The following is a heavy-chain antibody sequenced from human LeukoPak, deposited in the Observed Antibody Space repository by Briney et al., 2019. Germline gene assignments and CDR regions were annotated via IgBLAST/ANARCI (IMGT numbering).Heavy chain of an antibody. J-gene: IGHJ2*01. Sequence: GGSLRLSCAASGFTFSSSWMHWVRQAPGKGLVWVSRINGDGSSTNYADSVKGRFTISRDNSMNTVYLHMNSLRAEDTAVYYCAALRGYFDLWGRGTLVTVSS. CDR2: INGDGSST. CDR1: GFTFSSSW. V-gene: IGHV3-74*01. CDR3: AALRGYFDL.